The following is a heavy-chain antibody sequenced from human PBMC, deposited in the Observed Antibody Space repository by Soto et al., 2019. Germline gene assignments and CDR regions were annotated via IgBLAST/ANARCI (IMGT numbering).Heavy chain of an antibody. J-gene: IGHJ6*02. Sequence: EVQLVESGGGLVEPGGSLRLSCAASGFTFINAWMHWVRQAPGKGLEWVGRIKGKTDGGTTDDAAPVKGRLIISRDDAKNTLYLQINSLKMEDTAVYYCSALGVWGQGTTVTVSS. CDR1: GFTFINAW. CDR2: IKGKTDGGTT. CDR3: SALGV. D-gene: IGHD1-26*01. V-gene: IGHV3-15*07.